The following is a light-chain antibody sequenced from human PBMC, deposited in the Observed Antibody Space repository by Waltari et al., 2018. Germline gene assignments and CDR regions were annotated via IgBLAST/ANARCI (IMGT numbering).Light chain of an antibody. Sequence: DIQMTQSPSTLSASVGDRVTITCRASQSITGWLAWYQPKPGRDPKLRSYKASSLESGVPSRCRGRGAGTEFTLTINNLQPDDFATYYGQQYDSASGEFGQGTKVEIK. CDR3: QQYDSASGE. V-gene: IGKV1-5*03. CDR1: QSITGW. J-gene: IGKJ1*01. CDR2: KAS.